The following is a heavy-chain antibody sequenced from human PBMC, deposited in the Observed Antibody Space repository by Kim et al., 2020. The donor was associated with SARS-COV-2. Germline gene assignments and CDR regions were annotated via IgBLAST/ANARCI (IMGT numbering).Heavy chain of an antibody. V-gene: IGHV5-51*01. CDR1: GYSFTSYW. CDR3: ARRKGYYDSRLSPDAFDI. D-gene: IGHD3-22*01. Sequence: GESLKISCKGSGYSFTSYWIGWVRQMPGKGLEWMGIIYPVDSDTRYSPSFQGQVTISADKSISTAYLQWSSLKASDTAMYYCARRKGYYDSRLSPDAFDIWGQGTMVTVSS. J-gene: IGHJ3*02. CDR2: IYPVDSDT.